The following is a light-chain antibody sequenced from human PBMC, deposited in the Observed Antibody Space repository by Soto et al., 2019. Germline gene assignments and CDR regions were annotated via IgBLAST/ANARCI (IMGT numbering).Light chain of an antibody. V-gene: IGLV2-14*01. CDR3: SSHTTSSTLV. Sequence: QSVLTQPASVSGSPGQSITISCTGTSSDVGTYNYVSWYQQHPGKAPKLMIYEVNSRPSGVSNRFSGSKSGNTASLTISGLQTEDEADYYCSSHTTSSTLVFGGGTKLTVL. CDR2: EVN. J-gene: IGLJ2*01. CDR1: SSDVGTYNY.